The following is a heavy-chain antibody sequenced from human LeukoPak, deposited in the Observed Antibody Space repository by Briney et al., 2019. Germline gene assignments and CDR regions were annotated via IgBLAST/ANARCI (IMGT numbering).Heavy chain of an antibody. Sequence: VASVKVSCKASGGTFSSYAISWVRQAPGQGLEWMGGIIPIFGTANYAQKFQGRVTITTDESTSTAYMELSSLRSEDTAVYYCARFHRSSVAVAGTDYWGQGTLVTVSS. CDR2: IIPIFGTA. D-gene: IGHD6-19*01. CDR3: ARFHRSSVAVAGTDY. CDR1: GGTFSSYA. J-gene: IGHJ4*02. V-gene: IGHV1-69*05.